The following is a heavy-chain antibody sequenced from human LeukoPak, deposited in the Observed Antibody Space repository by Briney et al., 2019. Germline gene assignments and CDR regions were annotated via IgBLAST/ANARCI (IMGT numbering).Heavy chain of an antibody. V-gene: IGHV1-69*13. CDR1: GGTFISYA. J-gene: IGHJ4*02. CDR3: ARGTGIAAAGTIPFDY. CDR2: IIPIFGTA. Sequence: GASVKVSCKASGGTFISYAISWVRQAPGQGLEWMGGIIPIFGTANYAQKFQGRVTITADESTSTAYMELSSLRSEDTAVYYCARGTGIAAAGTIPFDYWGQGTLVTVSS. D-gene: IGHD6-13*01.